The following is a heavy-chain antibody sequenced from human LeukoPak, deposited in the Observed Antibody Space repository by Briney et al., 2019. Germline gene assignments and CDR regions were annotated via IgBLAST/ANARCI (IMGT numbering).Heavy chain of an antibody. J-gene: IGHJ3*02. V-gene: IGHV3-23*01. CDR1: GFTFSSYA. D-gene: IGHD5-12*01. Sequence: GGSLRLSCAASGFTFSSYAMSWVRQAPGKGLEWVSTISGSGGSTYYADSVKGRFTISRDNSKNTLYLQMNSLRAEDTAVYYCAKGERGYSGYDAFDIWGQGTMVTVSS. CDR2: ISGSGGST. CDR3: AKGERGYSGYDAFDI.